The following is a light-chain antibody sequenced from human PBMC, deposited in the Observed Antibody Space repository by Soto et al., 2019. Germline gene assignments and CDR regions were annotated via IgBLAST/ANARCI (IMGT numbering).Light chain of an antibody. V-gene: IGKV3-15*01. Sequence: EIVMTQSPATLSVSPGERATLSCRASQSVSSNLAWYQQKPGQAPRLLIYGASNRATGIPARFSGSRSGTEFTLTIRRLQSEDFPVYYGQQYNNWPYTFAQGTNLEIK. CDR2: GAS. J-gene: IGKJ2*01. CDR1: QSVSSN. CDR3: QQYNNWPYT.